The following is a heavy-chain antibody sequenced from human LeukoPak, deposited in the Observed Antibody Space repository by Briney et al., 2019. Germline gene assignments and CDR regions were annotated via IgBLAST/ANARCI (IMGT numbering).Heavy chain of an antibody. D-gene: IGHD3-22*01. J-gene: IGHJ4*02. CDR3: ARARGCDGSGYYYGFFDY. Sequence: GGSLRLSCAPSGFTFSNYGMHWVRQAPGKGLEWVAVIWYDGSNKYHADSVKGRFTISRDNSKNTLYLQMNSLRTEDTAEYYCARARGCDGSGYYYGFFDYWGQGTLVTVSS. V-gene: IGHV3-33*01. CDR1: GFTFSNYG. CDR2: IWYDGSNK.